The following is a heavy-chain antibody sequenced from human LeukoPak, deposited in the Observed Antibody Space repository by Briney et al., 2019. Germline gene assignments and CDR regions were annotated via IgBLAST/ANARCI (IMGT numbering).Heavy chain of an antibody. CDR3: ARDHITIFGVVIESYFDY. J-gene: IGHJ4*02. CDR1: GFTFSSYW. Sequence: GGSLRLSCAASGFTFSSYWMSWVRQAPGKGLEWVANIKQDGSEKYYVDSVKGRFTISRDNSKSTLYLQMNSLRAEDTAVYYCARDHITIFGVVIESYFDYWGQGTLVTVSP. V-gene: IGHV3-7*01. CDR2: IKQDGSEK. D-gene: IGHD3-3*01.